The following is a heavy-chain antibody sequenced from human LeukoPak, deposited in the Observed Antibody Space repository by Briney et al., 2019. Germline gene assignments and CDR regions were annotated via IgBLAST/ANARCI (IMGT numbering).Heavy chain of an antibody. CDR1: GFTFSNAW. CDR2: IKSKTDGGTT. Sequence: GGSLRLSCAASGFTFSNAWMSWVRQAPGKGLEWVGRIKSKTDGGTTDYAAPVKGRFTISRDDSKNTLYLQMNSLKTEDTAVYYCTTDIRQWERAYDIWGQGTMVTVSS. J-gene: IGHJ3*02. D-gene: IGHD1-26*01. V-gene: IGHV3-15*01. CDR3: TTDIRQWERAYDI.